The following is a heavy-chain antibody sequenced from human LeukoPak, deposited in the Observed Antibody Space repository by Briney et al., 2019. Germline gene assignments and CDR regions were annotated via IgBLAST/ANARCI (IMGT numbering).Heavy chain of an antibody. CDR1: GGSISSYY. CDR3: ARHAVDDAFDI. V-gene: IGHV4-59*08. J-gene: IGHJ3*02. Sequence: SKTLSLTCTVSGGSISSYYWSWIRPPPGKGLEWIGYIYYSGSTNYNPSLKSRVTISVDTSKNQFSLKLSSVTAADTAVYYCARHAVDDAFDIWGQGTMVTVSS. CDR2: IYYSGST. D-gene: IGHD4-23*01.